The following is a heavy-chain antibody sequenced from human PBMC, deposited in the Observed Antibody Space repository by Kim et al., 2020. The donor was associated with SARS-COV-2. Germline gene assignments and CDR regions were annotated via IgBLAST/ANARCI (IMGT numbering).Heavy chain of an antibody. CDR1: GDSISSNNW. J-gene: IGHJ5*02. V-gene: IGHV4-4*02. CDR3: ASASKYGWGSYYNWLGFDP. D-gene: IGHD3-10*01. Sequence: SETLSLTCAVSGDSISSNNWWSWVRQPPGKGLEWIGEMYHSGNTNYSPSLKSRVTIAIDKSKNQFSLKLTSVTAADTAVYYCASASKYGWGSYYNWLGFDPWGQGTLVTVSS. CDR2: MYHSGNT.